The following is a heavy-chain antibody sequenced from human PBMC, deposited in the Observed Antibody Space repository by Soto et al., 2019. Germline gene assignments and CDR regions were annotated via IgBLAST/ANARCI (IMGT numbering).Heavy chain of an antibody. CDR1: GYTFNTYG. V-gene: IGHV1-18*01. D-gene: IGHD4-17*01. CDR2: INPYNGNT. J-gene: IGHJ4*02. Sequence: SVKVSCKASGYTFNTYGITWLRQAPGQGLEWMGWINPYNGNTKFAQKLQDRVTMTTATSTSTAYMELASLRSDDTAVYYCARGCIAVTTHLCYWGQGTLVTVS. CDR3: ARGCIAVTTHLCY.